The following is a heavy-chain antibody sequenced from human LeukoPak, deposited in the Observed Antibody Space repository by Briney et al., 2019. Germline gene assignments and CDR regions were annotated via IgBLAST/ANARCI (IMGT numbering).Heavy chain of an antibody. J-gene: IGHJ4*02. D-gene: IGHD5-24*01. CDR2: MSYSGST. Sequence: SETLSLTCTVSGASITTYYWSWIRQTPGKGLEWIGYMSYSGSTNYNPSLKSRVTISVDTSKNQFSLKLSSVTAADTAVYYCARDQDGYNSPDYWGQGTLVTVSS. V-gene: IGHV4-59*01. CDR1: GASITTYY. CDR3: ARDQDGYNSPDY.